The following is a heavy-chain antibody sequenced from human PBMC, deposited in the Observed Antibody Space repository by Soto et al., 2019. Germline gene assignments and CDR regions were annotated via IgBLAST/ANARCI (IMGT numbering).Heavy chain of an antibody. D-gene: IGHD2-15*01. V-gene: IGHV3-23*01. CDR2: ISGSDGST. J-gene: IGHJ3*02. CDR1: GFTFSSYA. CDR3: AKVKGGIVVVVALFYAFDI. Sequence: GGSLRLSCAASGFTFSSYAMSWVRQAPGKGLEWVSAISGSDGSTYYADSVKGRFTISRDNSKNTLYLQMNSLRAEDTAVYYCAKVKGGIVVVVALFYAFDIWGQGTMVTVSS.